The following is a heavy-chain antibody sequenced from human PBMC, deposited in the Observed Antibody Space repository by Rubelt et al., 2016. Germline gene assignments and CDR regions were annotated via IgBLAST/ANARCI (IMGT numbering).Heavy chain of an antibody. Sequence: QVQLVQSGAEVKKPGSSVKVSCKASGGTFSSYAISWVRQAPGQGLEWMGWISAYNGNTNYAQEVQGRVTMTTDTSTSTAYMELRSLRSDDTAVYYCARSQWLGAGFDYWGQGTLVTVSS. D-gene: IGHD6-19*01. J-gene: IGHJ4*02. V-gene: IGHV1-18*01. CDR2: ISAYNGNT. CDR3: ARSQWLGAGFDY. CDR1: GGTFSSYA.